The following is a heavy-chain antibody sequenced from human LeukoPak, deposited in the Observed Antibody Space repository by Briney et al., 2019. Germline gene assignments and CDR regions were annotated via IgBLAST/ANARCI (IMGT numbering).Heavy chain of an antibody. CDR3: ARETSTAEYYFDY. CDR2: ISSSGGAI. J-gene: IGHJ4*02. CDR1: GFSLKTYG. Sequence: GGSLRLSCVVSGFSLKTYGMNWVRQAPGKGLEWIAQISSSGGAIYYADSVKGRFTISRDNAENSLYLQMNSLGAEDTAVYYCARETSTAEYYFDYWGRGTLVTVSS. D-gene: IGHD4-11*01. V-gene: IGHV3-48*04.